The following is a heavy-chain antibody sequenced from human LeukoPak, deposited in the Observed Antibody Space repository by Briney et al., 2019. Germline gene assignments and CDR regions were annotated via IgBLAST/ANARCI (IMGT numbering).Heavy chain of an antibody. CDR1: GFTFSSCS. Sequence: PGGSLRLSCAASGFTFSSCSMNWVRQAPGKGLEWVSYISSSSSTIYYADSVKGRFTISRDNAKNSLYLQMNSLRAEDTAVYYCHSVGWGNYFDYWGQGTLVTVSS. J-gene: IGHJ4*02. D-gene: IGHD3-16*01. CDR3: HSVGWGNYFDY. V-gene: IGHV3-48*04. CDR2: ISSSSSTI.